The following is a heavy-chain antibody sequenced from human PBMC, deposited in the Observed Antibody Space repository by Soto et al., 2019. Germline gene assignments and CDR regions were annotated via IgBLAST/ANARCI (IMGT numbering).Heavy chain of an antibody. CDR3: ARAGCDGGSCYTLVGLRYGMDV. Sequence: ESGGGVVQPGRSQRLSCAASGFTFSSYAMYWVRQAPGKGLEWVAVISYDGNNKYYADSVKGRFTIARDNSKNTLYLQMNSLRAEVTAVYYCARAGCDGGSCYTLVGLRYGMDVWGQGTTVTVSS. J-gene: IGHJ6*02. CDR1: GFTFSSYA. CDR2: ISYDGNNK. D-gene: IGHD2-15*01. V-gene: IGHV3-30-3*01.